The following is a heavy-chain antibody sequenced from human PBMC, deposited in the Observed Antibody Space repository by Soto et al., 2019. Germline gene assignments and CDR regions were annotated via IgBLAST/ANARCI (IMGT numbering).Heavy chain of an antibody. Sequence: GESLKISCKGSGYSFTSYWIGWVRQMPGKGLEWMGIIYPGDSDTRYSPSFQGQVTISADKSISTAYLQWSSLKASDNAMYYCAIQSIAVAGQGWDAFDIWGQGTMVTVSS. CDR1: GYSFTSYW. CDR3: AIQSIAVAGQGWDAFDI. J-gene: IGHJ3*02. CDR2: IYPGDSDT. V-gene: IGHV5-51*01. D-gene: IGHD6-19*01.